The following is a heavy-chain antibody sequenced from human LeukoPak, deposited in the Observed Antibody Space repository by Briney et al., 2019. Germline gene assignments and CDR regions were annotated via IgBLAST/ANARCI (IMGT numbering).Heavy chain of an antibody. Sequence: PSETLSLTCTVSGGSISSSRYYWTWIRQPPEMGLEWIANIYYSGTTYYNPSLKSRVTISIDTSKNQFSLRLSSVTAADTAVYYCVSSPVDSIVIVRRSPYFDYWGQGALVTVSS. J-gene: IGHJ4*02. CDR2: IYYSGTT. CDR3: VSSPVDSIVIVRRSPYFDY. D-gene: IGHD3-22*01. V-gene: IGHV4-39*01. CDR1: GGSISSSRYY.